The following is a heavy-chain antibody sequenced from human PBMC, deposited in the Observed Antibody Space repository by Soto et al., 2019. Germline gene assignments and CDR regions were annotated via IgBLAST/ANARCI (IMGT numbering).Heavy chain of an antibody. J-gene: IGHJ5*02. CDR1: GYTFTSSY. Sequence: GASVKIFSKASGYTFTSSYFSWLRQEPVQGLEWMGWISAYNGNTNCAQKLQGRVTMTTDTSTSTAYTELRSLRSDDTAVYYCARGDTPNDYTNYWFDPWGQGTLVTVSS. CDR2: ISAYNGNT. V-gene: IGHV1-18*04. D-gene: IGHD4-4*01. CDR3: ARGDTPNDYTNYWFDP.